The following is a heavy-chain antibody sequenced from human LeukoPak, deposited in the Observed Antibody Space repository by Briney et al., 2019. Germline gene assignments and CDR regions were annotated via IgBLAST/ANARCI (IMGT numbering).Heavy chain of an antibody. Sequence: GGSLRLSCAASGFTVSSNYMSWVRQAPGKGLEWVSVIYSGGSTYYADSVKGRFTISRDNSKNTLYLQMNSLRAEDTAAYYCARDVYSSGWYFDYWGQGTLVTVSS. D-gene: IGHD6-19*01. V-gene: IGHV3-53*01. J-gene: IGHJ4*02. CDR2: IYSGGST. CDR1: GFTVSSNY. CDR3: ARDVYSSGWYFDY.